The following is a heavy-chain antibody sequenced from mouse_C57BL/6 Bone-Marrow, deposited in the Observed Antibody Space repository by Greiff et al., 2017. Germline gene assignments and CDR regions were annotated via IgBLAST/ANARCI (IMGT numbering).Heavy chain of an antibody. D-gene: IGHD2-1*01. CDR2: IDPETGGT. V-gene: IGHV1-15*01. J-gene: IGHJ4*01. CDR3: TPDGKTYYYAMDY. CDR1: GYTFTDYE. Sequence: VKLLESGAELVRPGASVTLSCKASGYTFTDYEMHWVKQTPVHGLEWIGAIDPETGGTAYNQKFKGKAILTADKSSSTAYMELRSLTSEDSAVYYCTPDGKTYYYAMDYWGQGTSVTVSS.